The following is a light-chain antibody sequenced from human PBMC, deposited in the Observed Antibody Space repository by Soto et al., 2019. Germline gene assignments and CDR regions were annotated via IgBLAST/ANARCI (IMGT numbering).Light chain of an antibody. CDR2: NAS. J-gene: IGKJ1*01. Sequence: EIVLTQSPVILSLSPGERATLSCRASQSVGNYLAWYQHKPGRAPRLLIYNASKRATGIPARFSGSGSETDFTITISRLEPEDFAVYYCQQRGDWPTFGQGTKVEIK. CDR1: QSVGNY. V-gene: IGKV3-11*01. CDR3: QQRGDWPT.